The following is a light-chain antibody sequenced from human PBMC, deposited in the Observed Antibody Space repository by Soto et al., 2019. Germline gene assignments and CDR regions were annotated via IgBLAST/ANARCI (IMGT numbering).Light chain of an antibody. CDR3: QQSYSSPGT. V-gene: IGKV1-39*01. CDR2: AAS. J-gene: IGKJ1*01. Sequence: DIQMTQSPSSLSASVGERVTITCRASQSIDKYLNWYQHKPGKAPYLLIYAASHLRSGVPTRFSGSGTGTSFTLTISSLQYADLATYYCQQSYSSPGTFGRGTKVEL. CDR1: QSIDKY.